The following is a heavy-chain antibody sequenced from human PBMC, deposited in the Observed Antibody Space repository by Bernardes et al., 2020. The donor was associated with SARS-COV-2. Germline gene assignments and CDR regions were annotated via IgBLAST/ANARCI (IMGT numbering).Heavy chain of an antibody. D-gene: IGHD3-3*02. CDR2: INTDGSEK. Sequence: GGSLRLSCAASGFTFRNNCMSWVRQAPGKGLEWVAKINTDGSEKCYVDSGRGRFTISRDNAENSLYLQLNSLRAEDTAVYYCARGAYMFGNDLWGQGTLVTVSS. V-gene: IGHV3-7*01. J-gene: IGHJ5*02. CDR3: ARGAYMFGNDL. CDR1: GFTFRNNC.